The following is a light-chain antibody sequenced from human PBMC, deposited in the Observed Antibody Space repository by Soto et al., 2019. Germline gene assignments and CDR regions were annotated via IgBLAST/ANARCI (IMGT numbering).Light chain of an antibody. Sequence: QSVLTQPASVSGSPGQSITISCTGTSSDVGSYNLVSWYQQHPGKAPKLMIYEVSKRPSGVSNRFSGSTSGNTASLTISGLQTEDEADYYCCSYAGSSTLEVFGTGTKVTVL. J-gene: IGLJ1*01. CDR2: EVS. CDR1: SSDVGSYNL. V-gene: IGLV2-23*02. CDR3: CSYAGSSTLEV.